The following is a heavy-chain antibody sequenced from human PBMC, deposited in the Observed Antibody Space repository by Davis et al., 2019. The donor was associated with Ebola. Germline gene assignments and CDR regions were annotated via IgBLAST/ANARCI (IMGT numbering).Heavy chain of an antibody. Sequence: MPSETLSLTCAVYGGSFSGYYWSCIRQPPGKGLEWIGEINHSGSTNYNPSLKSRVTISVDTSKNQFSLKLSSVTAADTAVYYCARGRIRVPPGMDVWGQGTTVTVSS. J-gene: IGHJ6*02. CDR2: INHSGST. CDR3: ARGRIRVPPGMDV. CDR1: GGSFSGYY. V-gene: IGHV4-34*01.